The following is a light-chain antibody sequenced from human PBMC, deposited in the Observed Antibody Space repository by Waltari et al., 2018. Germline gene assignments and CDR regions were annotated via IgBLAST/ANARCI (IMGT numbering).Light chain of an antibody. CDR3: QQYGNSNPL. V-gene: IGKV3-20*01. J-gene: IGKJ3*01. CDR2: AAS. CDR1: QSVSSNY. Sequence: EIVLTQSPGALSLSPGERATLSCRASQSVSSNYIAWYHQKPGQAPRLLIYAASMRATGIPDRFSGSGSGTDFTLTIRRLETEDFAVYYCQQYGNSNPLFGPGTKVDIK.